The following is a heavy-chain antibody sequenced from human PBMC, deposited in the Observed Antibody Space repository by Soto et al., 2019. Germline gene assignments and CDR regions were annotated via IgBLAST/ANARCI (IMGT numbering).Heavy chain of an antibody. CDR3: ARVRIVVVTTYPGDYYGVDV. CDR1: GFTFSSYE. CDR2: ISSSGSTI. J-gene: IGHJ6*02. V-gene: IGHV3-48*03. Sequence: GGSLRLSCAASGFTFSSYEMNWVRQAPGKGLEWVSYISSSGSTIYYADSVKGRFTISRDNAKNSLYLQMNGLRAEDTAVYYCARVRIVVVTTYPGDYYGVDVWGQGTTVTVSS. D-gene: IGHD2-21*02.